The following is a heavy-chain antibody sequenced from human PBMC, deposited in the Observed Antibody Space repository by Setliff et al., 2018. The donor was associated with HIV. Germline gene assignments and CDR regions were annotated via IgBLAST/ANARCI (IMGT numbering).Heavy chain of an antibody. V-gene: IGHV4-39*07. Sequence: NPSETLSLTCTVSGGSISSSSYYWGWIRQPPGKGLEWIGSIYYTGRTYYNPSLKSRVTISLDTSKKQFYLNLSSVTAADTSVYYCASNRLVRGVITPDPGYFQHWGQGTLGTVSS. CDR1: GGSISSSSYY. D-gene: IGHD3-10*01. CDR3: ASNRLVRGVITPDPGYFQH. J-gene: IGHJ1*01. CDR2: IYYTGRT.